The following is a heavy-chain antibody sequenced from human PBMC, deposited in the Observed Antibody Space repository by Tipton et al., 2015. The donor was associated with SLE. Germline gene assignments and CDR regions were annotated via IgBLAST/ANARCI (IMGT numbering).Heavy chain of an antibody. V-gene: IGHV1-46*01. D-gene: IGHD4-23*01. J-gene: IGHJ5*02. CDR1: GYSFTTYY. Sequence: GAEVKKPGASVTVSCTTSGYSFTTYYMHWVRQAPGQGPEWMGIVNPDGGSIRYAQKFQGRVTMTRDTSISTAYMELSRLRSDDTAVYYCARGGGGNGGYNWFDPWGQGTLVTVSS. CDR2: VNPDGGSI. CDR3: ARGGGGNGGYNWFDP.